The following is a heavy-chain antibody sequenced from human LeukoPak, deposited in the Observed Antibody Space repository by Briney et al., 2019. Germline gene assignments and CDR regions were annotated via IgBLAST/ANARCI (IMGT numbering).Heavy chain of an antibody. Sequence: GESLKISCKGSGYSFTKSWIGWVRQMPGKGLEWMGIIYPGDSDTRYSPSFQGQVTISADKSISTAYLQWSSLKASDTAMYYCARIRGAAWQYIAVAAEFDYWGQGTLVTVSS. CDR3: ARIRGAAWQYIAVAAEFDY. CDR2: IYPGDSDT. D-gene: IGHD6-19*01. CDR1: GYSFTKSW. J-gene: IGHJ4*02. V-gene: IGHV5-51*01.